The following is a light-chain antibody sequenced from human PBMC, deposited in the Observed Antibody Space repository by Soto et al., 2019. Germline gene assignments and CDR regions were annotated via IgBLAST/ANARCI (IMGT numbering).Light chain of an antibody. J-gene: IGKJ3*01. Sequence: EIVLTQSPATLSLSPGERATLSCRASQSVSNNYLAWYQQKPGQAPRLLIYGASHRAAGIPDRFSGSGSGTDFALTISRLEPEDFAVYYCQQCDGSPFTFGPGTKVDIK. CDR1: QSVSNNY. V-gene: IGKV3-20*01. CDR2: GAS. CDR3: QQCDGSPFT.